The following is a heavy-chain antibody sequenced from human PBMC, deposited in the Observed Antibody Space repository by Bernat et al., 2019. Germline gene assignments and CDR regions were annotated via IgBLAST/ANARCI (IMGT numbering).Heavy chain of an antibody. CDR1: GFTFSSYA. J-gene: IGHJ4*02. V-gene: IGHV3-33*01. CDR3: ARDLHDEIFVFDY. CDR2: IWYDGSDK. Sequence: QVQLVESGGGVVQPGRSLRLSCAASGFTFSSYAIHWVRQAPGKGLEWVAVIWYDGSDKQFADSVKGRFTISRDNSKNTLYLQMNSLRAEDTAVYYCARDLHDEIFVFDYWGQGTLVTVSS. D-gene: IGHD3-3*01.